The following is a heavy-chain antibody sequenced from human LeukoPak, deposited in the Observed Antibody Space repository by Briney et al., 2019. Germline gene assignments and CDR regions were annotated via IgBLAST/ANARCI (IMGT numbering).Heavy chain of an antibody. V-gene: IGHV4-59*08. CDR1: GGSISSSY. CDR2: IYYSGST. D-gene: IGHD6-13*01. Sequence: SETLSLTCTVSGGSISSSYWSSIRQPPGKGLEWIGYIYYSGSTNYNPSLKSRVTISVGTSKNQFSLKLSSVTAADTAVYYCARVGYSSSYSAYIDAWGKGTTGTISS. J-gene: IGHJ6*03. CDR3: ARVGYSSSYSAYIDA.